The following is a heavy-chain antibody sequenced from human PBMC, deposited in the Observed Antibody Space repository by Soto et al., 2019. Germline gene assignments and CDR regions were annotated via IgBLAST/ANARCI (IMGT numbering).Heavy chain of an antibody. V-gene: IGHV1-18*01. CDR3: ARSSGTSYIWFDP. J-gene: IGHJ5*02. D-gene: IGHD1-26*01. CDR2: ISAYNGNT. CDR1: GYTFTSYG. Sequence: QVQLVQSGAEVKKPGASVKVSCKASGYTFTSYGISWVRQAPGQGLEWMGWISAYNGNTNYAQKLQGRVTMTTATSTITAYMEVRSLRSDDSAVYYCARSSGTSYIWFDPWCQGTLVTVSS.